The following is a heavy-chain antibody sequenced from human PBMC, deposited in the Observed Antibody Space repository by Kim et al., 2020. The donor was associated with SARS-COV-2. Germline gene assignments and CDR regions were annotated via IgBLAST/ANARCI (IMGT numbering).Heavy chain of an antibody. CDR2: IYWKSGSV. CDR3: AALSTPYCSGDCLPGFLDY. Sequence: GGSLRLSCAASGFTMHDYALHWVRQAAGKGLEWVSGIYWKSGSVRYAGSVRGRFTISRDTATNSLYLEMNTLSEEDTALYYCAALSTPYCSGDCLPGFLDYWGQGDPVTVSS. J-gene: IGHJ4*02. CDR1: GFTMHDYA. D-gene: IGHD2-21*02. V-gene: IGHV3-9*01.